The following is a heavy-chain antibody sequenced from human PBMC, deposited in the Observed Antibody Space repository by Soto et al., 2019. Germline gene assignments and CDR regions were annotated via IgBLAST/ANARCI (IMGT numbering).Heavy chain of an antibody. CDR3: AKEGQAHCSGGSCFSGWFDA. J-gene: IGHJ5*01. V-gene: IGHV3-30*18. CDR1: GFSFRSYA. Sequence: QVQLVESGGGVVQPGKSLRLSCVASGFSFRSYAMHWVRQAPGQGLEWVAFTSYDGSKKDYAASVKGRFTVSRGNFANNLYLEMKSLRPEDTAVYYCAKEGQAHCSGGSCFSGWFDAWGHGTQVTVSS. CDR2: TSYDGSKK. D-gene: IGHD2-15*01.